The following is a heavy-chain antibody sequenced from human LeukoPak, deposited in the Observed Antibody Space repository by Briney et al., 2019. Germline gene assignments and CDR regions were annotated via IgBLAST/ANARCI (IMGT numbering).Heavy chain of an antibody. Sequence: GGSLRLSREASGFTFSSYGMHWVRQAPGKGLEWVAVISYDGSNKYYADSVKGRFTISRDNSKNTLYLQMNSLRAEDTAVYYCAKENLPPYGGNPTCVDYWGQGTLVTVSS. D-gene: IGHD4-23*01. CDR1: GFTFSSYG. J-gene: IGHJ4*02. CDR3: AKENLPPYGGNPTCVDY. V-gene: IGHV3-30*18. CDR2: ISYDGSNK.